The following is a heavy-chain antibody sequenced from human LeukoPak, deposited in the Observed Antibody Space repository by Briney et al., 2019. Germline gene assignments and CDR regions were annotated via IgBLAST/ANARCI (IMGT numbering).Heavy chain of an antibody. V-gene: IGHV1-18*01. CDR3: ARVFSIAARPAVYYGMDV. CDR1: GYTFTSYG. D-gene: IGHD6-6*01. Sequence: GASVKASCKASGYTFTSYGTSWVRQAPGQGREWRGWFSAYNGNTNYAQKHQGRVTMTTDTSTSTAYMELRSLRSDDTDVYYCARVFSIAARPAVYYGMDVWGQGTTVTVSS. CDR2: FSAYNGNT. J-gene: IGHJ6*02.